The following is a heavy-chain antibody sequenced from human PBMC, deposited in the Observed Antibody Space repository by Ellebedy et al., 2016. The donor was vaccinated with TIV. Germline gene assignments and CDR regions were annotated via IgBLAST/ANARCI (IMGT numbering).Heavy chain of an antibody. V-gene: IGHV1-69*13. Sequence: SVKVSXXASGYTFTSYDINWVRQATGQGLEWMGGIIPIFGTANYAQKFQGRVTITADESTSTAYMELSSLRSEDTAVYYCATAVYYYGMDVWGQGTTVTVSS. CDR1: GYTFTSYD. J-gene: IGHJ6*02. CDR2: IIPIFGTA. CDR3: ATAVYYYGMDV.